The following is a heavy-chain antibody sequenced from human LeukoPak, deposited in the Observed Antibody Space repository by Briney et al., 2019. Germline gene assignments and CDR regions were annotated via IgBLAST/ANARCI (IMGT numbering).Heavy chain of an antibody. CDR2: IKQDGSEK. J-gene: IGHJ4*02. CDR1: GFTFSSYW. D-gene: IGHD3-10*01. Sequence: PGGSLRLSCAASGFTFSSYWMSWVRQAPGKGLEWVANIKQDGSEKYYVDSAKGRFTISRDNAKNSLYLQMNSLRAEDTAVYYCARVAEDMGSGSYYNGQLDYWGQGTLVTVSS. CDR3: ARVAEDMGSGSYYNGQLDY. V-gene: IGHV3-7*01.